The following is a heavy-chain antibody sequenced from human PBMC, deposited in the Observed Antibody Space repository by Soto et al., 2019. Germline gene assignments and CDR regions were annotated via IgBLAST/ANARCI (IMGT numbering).Heavy chain of an antibody. Sequence: GGSLRLSCAASGFTFSSYAMHWVRQAPGKGLEWVAVISYDGSNKYYADSVKGRFTISRDNSKNTLYLQMNSLRAEDTAVYYCARAVGMTTVTTSDYWGQGTLVTVSS. CDR2: ISYDGSNK. CDR3: ARAVGMTTVTTSDY. J-gene: IGHJ4*02. CDR1: GFTFSSYA. D-gene: IGHD4-17*01. V-gene: IGHV3-30-3*01.